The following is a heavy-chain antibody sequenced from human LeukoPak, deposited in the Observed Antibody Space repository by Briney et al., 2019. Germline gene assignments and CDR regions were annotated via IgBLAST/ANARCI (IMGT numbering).Heavy chain of an antibody. CDR1: GFTFGDYA. D-gene: IGHD2-21*02. CDR2: IRSKAYGGTT. CDR3: TSCGGDCYSSDY. Sequence: PGRSLRLSCTASGFTFGDYAISWFRQAPGKGLEWVGFIRSKAYGGTTEYAASVKGRFTISRDDSKSIAYLQMNSLKTEDTAVYYCTSCGGDCYSSDYWGQGTLVTVSS. V-gene: IGHV3-49*03. J-gene: IGHJ4*02.